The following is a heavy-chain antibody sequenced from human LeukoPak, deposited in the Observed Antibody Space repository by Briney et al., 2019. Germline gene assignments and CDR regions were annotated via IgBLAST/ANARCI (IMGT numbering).Heavy chain of an antibody. J-gene: IGHJ4*02. V-gene: IGHV4-38-2*02. CDR2: IYHSGST. CDR1: GYSISSGYY. CDR3: ARRGPMVRGVIRGGFGLDY. D-gene: IGHD3-10*01. Sequence: SETLSLTCTVSGYSISSGYYWGWIRQPPGKGLEWIGSIYHSGSTYYNPSLKSRVTISVDTSKNQFSLKLSPVTAADTAVYYCARRGPMVRGVIRGGFGLDYWGQGTLVTVSS.